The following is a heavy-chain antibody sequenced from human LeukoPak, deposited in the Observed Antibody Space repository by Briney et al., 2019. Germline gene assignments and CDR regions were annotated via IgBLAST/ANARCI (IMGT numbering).Heavy chain of an antibody. CDR3: AKDRGSRGYSNYDFDY. CDR1: GFTFSSYG. V-gene: IGHV3-33*06. J-gene: IGHJ4*02. D-gene: IGHD4-11*01. CDR2: IWYDGSNK. Sequence: PGRSLRLSCAASGFTFSSYGMHWVRQAPGKGLEWVAVIWYDGSNKYYADSVKGRFTISRDNSKNTLYLQMNSLRAEDTAVYYCAKDRGSRGYSNYDFDYWCQGTLVTVSS.